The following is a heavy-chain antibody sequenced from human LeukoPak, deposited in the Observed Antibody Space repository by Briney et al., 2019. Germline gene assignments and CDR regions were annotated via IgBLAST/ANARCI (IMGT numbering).Heavy chain of an antibody. CDR1: GGSISSSSYY. V-gene: IGHV4-39*01. CDR3: ARAMGTSYGFWSGSYTVSYYYYMDV. CDR2: IYYSGST. Sequence: PSETLSLTCTVSGGSISSSSYYWGWIRQPPGKGLEWIGSIYYSGSTYYNPSLKSRVTISVDTSKNQFSLKLSSVTAADTAVYYCARAMGTSYGFWSGSYTVSYYYYMDVWGKGTTVAVS. J-gene: IGHJ6*03. D-gene: IGHD3-3*01.